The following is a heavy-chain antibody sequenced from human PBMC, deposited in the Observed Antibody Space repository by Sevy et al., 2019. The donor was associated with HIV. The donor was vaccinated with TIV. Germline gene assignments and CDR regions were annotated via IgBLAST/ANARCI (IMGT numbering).Heavy chain of an antibody. CDR3: ARDQLGSIDY. Sequence: GSLRLYCAVSGFTFSTYAMHWVRQAPGKGLECVAIVSSDGSEINYADSVKGRFTISRDNSRNTLYLQMNSLRTEDTALYYCARDQLGSIDYWGQGTLVTVSS. J-gene: IGHJ4*02. V-gene: IGHV3-30-3*01. CDR1: GFTFSTYA. D-gene: IGHD7-27*01. CDR2: VSSDGSEI.